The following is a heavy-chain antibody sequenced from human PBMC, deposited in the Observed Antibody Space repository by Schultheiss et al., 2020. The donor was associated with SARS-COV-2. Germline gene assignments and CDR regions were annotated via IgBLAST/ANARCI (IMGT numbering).Heavy chain of an antibody. CDR2: ISGTGGST. D-gene: IGHD6-13*01. Sequence: GGSLRLSCAASGFTFSSYAMHWVRQAPGKGLEWVSTISGTGGSTYYADSVKGRFTISRDNSKNTLYLQMNSLRAEDTALYYCAKDIEARSSSSYYGMDVWGQGTTVTVSS. CDR1: GFTFSSYA. CDR3: AKDIEARSSSSYYGMDV. V-gene: IGHV3-23*01. J-gene: IGHJ6*02.